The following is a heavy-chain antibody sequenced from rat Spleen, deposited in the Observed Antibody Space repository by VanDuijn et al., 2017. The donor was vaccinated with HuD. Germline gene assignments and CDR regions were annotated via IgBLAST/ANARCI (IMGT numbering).Heavy chain of an antibody. CDR2: IYYEGTTT. D-gene: IGHD1-2*01. J-gene: IGHJ2*01. CDR3: ASITSAAYFDY. V-gene: IGHV5-22*01. CDR1: GFTFTDYY. Sequence: EVQLVESGGGLVQPGGSMTLSCAASGFTFTDYYMAWVRQAPRKGLEWVASIYYEGTTTYYGDSVKGRFTISRDNAKNTLYLQVDSLRSEDTATYYCASITSAAYFDYWGQGVMVTVSS.